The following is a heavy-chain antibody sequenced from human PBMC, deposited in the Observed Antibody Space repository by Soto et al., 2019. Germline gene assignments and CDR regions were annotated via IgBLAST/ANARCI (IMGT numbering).Heavy chain of an antibody. CDR2: INPSGGNT. J-gene: IGHJ5*02. CDR3: ARVRALTFCFGESSWFDP. CDR1: GYTFTSYY. D-gene: IGHD3-10*01. Sequence: ASVKVSCKASGYTFTSYYMHWVRQAPGQGLEWMGIINPSGGNTSYAQKFQGRVTMTRDTSTSTVYMELSSLRSEDTAVYYCARVRALTFCFGESSWFDPWGQGTLVTVSS. V-gene: IGHV1-46*01.